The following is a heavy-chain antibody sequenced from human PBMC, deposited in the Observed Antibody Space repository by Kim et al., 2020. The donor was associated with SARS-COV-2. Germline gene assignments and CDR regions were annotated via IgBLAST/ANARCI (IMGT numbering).Heavy chain of an antibody. V-gene: IGHV4-34*01. CDR3: ARQRGYCSSTSCDTRPYY. D-gene: IGHD2-2*01. J-gene: IGHJ4*01. CDR1: GESFSGYY. CDR2: INHSGST. Sequence: SETLSLTCAVYGESFSGYYWSWIRQPPGKGLEWIGEINHSGSTNYNPSLKSRVTISVDTSKNQFSLKLSSVTAADTAVYYCARQRGYCSSTSCDTRPYY.